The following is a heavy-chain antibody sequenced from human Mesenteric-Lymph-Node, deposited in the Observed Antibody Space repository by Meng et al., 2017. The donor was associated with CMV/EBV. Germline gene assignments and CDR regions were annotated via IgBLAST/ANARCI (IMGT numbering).Heavy chain of an antibody. CDR3: AKDVNDFWSGYPGPGY. CDR2: ISSSSSTI. Sequence: GESLKISCAASGFTFSSYSMNWVRQAPGKGLEWVSYISSSSSTIYYADSVKGRFTISRDNAKNSLYLQMNSLRAEDTAVYYCAKDVNDFWSGYPGPGYWGQGTLVTVSS. V-gene: IGHV3-48*04. J-gene: IGHJ4*02. CDR1: GFTFSSYS. D-gene: IGHD3-3*01.